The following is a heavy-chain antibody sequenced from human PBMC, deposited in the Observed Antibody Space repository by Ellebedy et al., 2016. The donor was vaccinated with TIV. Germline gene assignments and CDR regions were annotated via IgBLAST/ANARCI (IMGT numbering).Heavy chain of an antibody. J-gene: IGHJ3*02. Sequence: GGSLRLSXAASGFTFSSYAMHWVRQAPGKGLEWVAVISYDVSNNDVSKEYSADSVKGRFTISRDNSKNTMYLQMNSLRVEDTAVFYCARGRDSYGYGAFDIWGQGTMVTVSS. D-gene: IGHD5-18*01. CDR3: ARGRDSYGYGAFDI. CDR1: GFTFSSYA. V-gene: IGHV3-30-3*01. CDR2: ISYDVSNNDVSKE.